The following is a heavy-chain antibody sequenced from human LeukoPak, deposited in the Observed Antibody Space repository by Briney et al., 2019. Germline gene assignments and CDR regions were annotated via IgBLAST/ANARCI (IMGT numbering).Heavy chain of an antibody. D-gene: IGHD3-22*01. V-gene: IGHV3-53*01. CDR1: GVTVNSNY. CDR3: ASGYDSSGLFDY. J-gene: IGHJ4*02. Sequence: GGSLRLSCAASGVTVNSNYMSWVRQAPGKGLEWVSVMYSGGSTFYAESVKGRFTISRDNSKNTLYLQMNSLRAEDTAVYSCASGYDSSGLFDYWGQGTLITVSS. CDR2: MYSGGST.